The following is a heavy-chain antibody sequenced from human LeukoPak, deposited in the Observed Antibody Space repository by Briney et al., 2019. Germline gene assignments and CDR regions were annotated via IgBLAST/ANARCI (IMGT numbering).Heavy chain of an antibody. Sequence: PGGSLRLSCAASGFTFSDYSMNWVRQAPGQGLEWVSYISRRSRHVYYAGSVKGRFTSSRDDATDSLYLQMNSLRAEDMAVYFCVRDLLGSGSTTAYLYHWGQGTLVTVSS. CDR1: GFTFSDYS. D-gene: IGHD3-10*01. CDR2: ISRRSRHV. V-gene: IGHV3-21*01. CDR3: VRDLLGSGSTTAYLYH. J-gene: IGHJ1*01.